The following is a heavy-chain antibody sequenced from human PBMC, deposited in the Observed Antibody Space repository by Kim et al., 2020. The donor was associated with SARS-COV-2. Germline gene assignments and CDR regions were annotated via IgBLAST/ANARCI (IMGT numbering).Heavy chain of an antibody. CDR1: GGSISSGDYY. V-gene: IGHV4-30-4*01. CDR2: IYYSGST. Sequence: SETLSLTCTVSGGSISSGDYYWSWIRQPPGKGLEWIGYIYYSGSTYYNPSLKSRVTISVDTSKNQFSLKLSSVTAADTAVYYCARVYGDYDEGAFDIWGQGTMVTVSS. J-gene: IGHJ3*02. D-gene: IGHD4-17*01. CDR3: ARVYGDYDEGAFDI.